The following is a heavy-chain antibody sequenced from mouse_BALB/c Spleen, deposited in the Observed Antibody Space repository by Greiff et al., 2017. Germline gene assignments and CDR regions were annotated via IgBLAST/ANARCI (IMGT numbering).Heavy chain of an antibody. J-gene: IGHJ4*01. CDR3: ARRRYEDYAMDY. Sequence: EVHLVESGGGLVQPGGSRKLSCAASGFTFSSFGMHWVRQAPEKGLEWVAYISSGSSTIYYADTVKGRFTISRDNPKNTLFLQMTSLRSEDTAMYYCARRRYEDYAMDYWGQGTSVTVSS. V-gene: IGHV5-17*02. CDR2: ISSGSSTI. CDR1: GFTFSSFG. D-gene: IGHD2-14*01.